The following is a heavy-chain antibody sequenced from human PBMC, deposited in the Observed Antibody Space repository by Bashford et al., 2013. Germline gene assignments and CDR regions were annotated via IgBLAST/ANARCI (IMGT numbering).Heavy chain of an antibody. CDR3: ARAGVSTGNVMNY. D-gene: IGHD3-9*01. CDR1: GFTFSSYG. J-gene: IGHJ4*02. V-gene: IGHV3-33*01. Sequence: GGPLRLSCAASGFTFSSYGMHWVRQAPGKGLEWVAVIWYDGSHKYYADSVKGRFTISRDNSKNTLYLQMNSLTAEDTAVYYCARAGVSTGNVMNYYGQGTLVTVSS. CDR2: IWYDGSHK.